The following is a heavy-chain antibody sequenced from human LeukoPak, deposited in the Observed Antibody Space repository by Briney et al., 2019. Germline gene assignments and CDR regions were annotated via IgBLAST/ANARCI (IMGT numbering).Heavy chain of an antibody. Sequence: GGSLRLSCTASGFTFGDYAMSWVRQAPGKGLEWVGFIRSKAYGGTTEYAASVKGRFTISRDDSKSIAYLQMNSLKTEDTAVYYCTREGRIQLWLPDPHYYDSSGYFDYWGQGTLVTVSS. D-gene: IGHD3-22*01. J-gene: IGHJ4*02. CDR3: TREGRIQLWLPDPHYYDSSGYFDY. V-gene: IGHV3-49*04. CDR1: GFTFGDYA. CDR2: IRSKAYGGTT.